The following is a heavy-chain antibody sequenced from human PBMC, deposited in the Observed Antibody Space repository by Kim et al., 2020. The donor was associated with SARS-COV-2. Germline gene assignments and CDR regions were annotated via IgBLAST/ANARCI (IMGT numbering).Heavy chain of an antibody. V-gene: IGHV4-31*03. CDR3: ARDGRDSSGYFY. D-gene: IGHD3-22*01. CDR2: IYYSGST. Sequence: SQTLSLTCTVSGGSISSGGYYWSWIRQHPGKGLEWIGYIYYSGSTYYNPSLKSRVTISVDTSKNQFSLKLSSVIAADTAVYYCARDGRDSSGYFYWGQGTLVTVSS. CDR1: GGSISSGGYY. J-gene: IGHJ4*02.